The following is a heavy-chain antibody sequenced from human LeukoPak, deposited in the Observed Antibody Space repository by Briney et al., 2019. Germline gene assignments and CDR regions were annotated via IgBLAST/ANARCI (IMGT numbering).Heavy chain of an antibody. V-gene: IGHV3-53*01. Sequence: PGGSLRLSCAVSGFSVSAHYMSWVRQAPGKGLECVSFLYTGGDTYYADSVKGRFTISRDNSKNTLYLQMNGLRAEGTAVYYCARGPGSRGIFDYWGQGTLVTVSS. CDR1: GFSVSAHY. J-gene: IGHJ4*02. CDR2: LYTGGDT. CDR3: ARGPGSRGIFDY. D-gene: IGHD3-10*01.